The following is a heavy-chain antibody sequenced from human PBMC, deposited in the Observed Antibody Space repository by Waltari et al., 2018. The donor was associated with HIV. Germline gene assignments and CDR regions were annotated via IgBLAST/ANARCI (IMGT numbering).Heavy chain of an antibody. D-gene: IGHD4-17*01. CDR3: AKGPTVTQTYYGMDV. V-gene: IGHV3-23*01. Sequence: EVQLLESGGGLVQPGGSLRLSCAASGFTFSSYAMSWVRQAPGKGLGGVSAIRGSGGSTYDADSVEGRFTIARDNSKNTLYLQMNSLRAEDTAVYYCAKGPTVTQTYYGMDVWGQGTTVTVSS. CDR2: IRGSGGST. CDR1: GFTFSSYA. J-gene: IGHJ6*02.